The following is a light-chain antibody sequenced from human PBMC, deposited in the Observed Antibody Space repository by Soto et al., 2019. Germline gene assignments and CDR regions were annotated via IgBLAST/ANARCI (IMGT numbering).Light chain of an antibody. J-gene: IGKJ3*01. CDR1: QSVSSD. Sequence: ETVMTQSPATLSVSPGERPTLSCSASQSVSSDIAWYQQKPGQAPRLLIYDASTRATGIPARLSGSGSGTESTHTISSLQSEDSAVYYCQQYNTLPLTFGPGTKVDIK. V-gene: IGKV3-15*01. CDR2: DAS. CDR3: QQYNTLPLT.